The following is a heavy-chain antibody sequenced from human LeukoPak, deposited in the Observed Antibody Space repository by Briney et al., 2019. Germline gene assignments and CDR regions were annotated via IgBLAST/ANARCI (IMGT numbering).Heavy chain of an antibody. V-gene: IGHV1-18*01. CDR3: AREGIAAAGTPLVSSVDY. CDR2: ISAYSGNT. D-gene: IGHD6-13*01. J-gene: IGHJ4*02. CDR1: GYTFTSYG. Sequence: ASVKVSCKASGYTFTSYGISWVRQAPGQGLEWMGWISAYSGNTNYAQKLQGRVTMTTDTSTSTAYMELRSLRSDDTAVYYCAREGIAAAGTPLVSSVDYWGQGTLVTVSS.